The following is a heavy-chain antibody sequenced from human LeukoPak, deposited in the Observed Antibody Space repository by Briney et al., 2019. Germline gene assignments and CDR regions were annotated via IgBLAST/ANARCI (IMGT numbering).Heavy chain of an antibody. D-gene: IGHD3-10*01. J-gene: IGHJ4*02. CDR1: GGTFSSYA. CDR2: IIPIFGTA. V-gene: IGHV1-69*06. CDR3: ARAGSGSYYNSLSDY. Sequence: ASVKVSCKASGGTFSSYAISWVRQAPGQGLEWMGGIIPIFGTANYAQKFQGRVMITADKSTSTAYMELSSLRSEDTAVYYCARAGSGSYYNSLSDYWGQGTLVTVSS.